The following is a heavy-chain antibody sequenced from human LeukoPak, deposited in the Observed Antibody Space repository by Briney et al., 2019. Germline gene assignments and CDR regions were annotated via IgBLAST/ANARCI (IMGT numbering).Heavy chain of an antibody. D-gene: IGHD2-2*01. CDR1: GYSISSGNY. J-gene: IGHJ3*02. V-gene: IGHV4-38-2*01. Sequence: SETLSLTCAVSGYSISSGNYWGWIRQPPGKGLEWIGSSFYSGTTYYNPSLKSRVTISIDTSKNQVSLNLRSVTAADTAVYYCAHAGFDIWGQGTMVTVSS. CDR2: SFYSGTT. CDR3: AHAGFDI.